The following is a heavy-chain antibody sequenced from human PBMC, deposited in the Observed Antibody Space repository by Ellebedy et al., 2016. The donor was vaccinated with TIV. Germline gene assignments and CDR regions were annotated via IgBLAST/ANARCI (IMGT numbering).Heavy chain of an antibody. J-gene: IGHJ5*02. CDR2: ISGSGGST. V-gene: IGHV3-23*01. Sequence: PGGSLRLSCAASGFTFSNAWMSWVRQAPGKGLEWDSAISGSGGSTYYADSVKGRFTISRDNSKNTLYLQMNSLRAEDTAVYYCAPTVPTVPWGQGTLVTVSS. D-gene: IGHD4-17*01. CDR1: GFTFSNAW. CDR3: APTVPTVP.